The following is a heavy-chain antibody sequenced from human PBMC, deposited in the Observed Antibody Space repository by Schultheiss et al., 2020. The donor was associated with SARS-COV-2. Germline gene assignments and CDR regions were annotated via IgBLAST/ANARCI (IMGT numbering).Heavy chain of an antibody. CDR1: GYTFQKYG. D-gene: IGHD3-22*01. Sequence: ASVKVSCKASGYTFQKYGITWVRQAPGQGLEWMGWISADNGDTYYAQKVQDRVTMTTDTSTSTVYMELRSLRSDDTAVYYCASESITMIVVAEGYFQHWGQGTLVTVSS. J-gene: IGHJ1*01. CDR2: ISADNGDT. CDR3: ASESITMIVVAEGYFQH. V-gene: IGHV1-18*01.